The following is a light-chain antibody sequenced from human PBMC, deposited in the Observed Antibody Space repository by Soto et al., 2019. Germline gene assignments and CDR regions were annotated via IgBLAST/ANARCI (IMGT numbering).Light chain of an antibody. J-gene: IGKJ4*01. Sequence: DIQMTQSPSSLSASVGDRVTITCRGSQGISTYLNWYQQKPGKAPKLLIYAASSLQSGVPSRFSGSGSGTDFTLTISSLQPEDFATYYCQQSYSTLLTFGGGTKVDIK. CDR3: QQSYSTLLT. CDR1: QGISTY. CDR2: AAS. V-gene: IGKV1-39*01.